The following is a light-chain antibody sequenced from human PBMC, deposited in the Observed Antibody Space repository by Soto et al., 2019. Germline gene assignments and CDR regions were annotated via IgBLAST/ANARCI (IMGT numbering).Light chain of an antibody. CDR1: SSNIGNNY. J-gene: IGLJ1*01. CDR3: GTWDSSLSAHYV. CDR2: DNN. V-gene: IGLV1-51*01. Sequence: QSVLTQPPSVSAAPGQKVTISCSGSSSNIGNNYVSWYQQLPGTAPKLLIYDNNKRPSGIPDRFSGSKSGTSATLGITGLQIGDEADYYCGTWDSSLSAHYVFGTGTKLTVL.